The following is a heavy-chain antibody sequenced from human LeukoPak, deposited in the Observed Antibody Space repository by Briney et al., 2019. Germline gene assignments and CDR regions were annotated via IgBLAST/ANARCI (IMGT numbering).Heavy chain of an antibody. D-gene: IGHD6-19*01. CDR3: ARDLSGSVAGTYYYYGMDV. CDR2: TYYRSKWYN. J-gene: IGHJ6*02. Sequence: SQTLSLTCAISGDSVSSNSAAWNWIRQSPSRGLEWLGRTYYRSKWYNDYAVSVKSRITINPDTSKNQFSPQLNSVTPEDTAVYYCARDLSGSVAGTYYYYGMDVWGQGTTVTVSS. V-gene: IGHV6-1*01. CDR1: GDSVSSNSAA.